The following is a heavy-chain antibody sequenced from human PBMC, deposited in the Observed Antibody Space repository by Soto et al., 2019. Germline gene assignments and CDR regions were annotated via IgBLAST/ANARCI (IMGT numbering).Heavy chain of an antibody. Sequence: ASVKVSCKASGGTFSSYAISWVRQAPGQGLEWMGGIIPIFGTANYAQKFQGRVTITADESTSTAYMELSSLRSEDTAVYYCARGLAEMATITYYYYGMDVWGQGTTVTVSS. CDR1: GGTFSSYA. CDR3: ARGLAEMATITYYYYGMDV. V-gene: IGHV1-69*13. J-gene: IGHJ6*02. CDR2: IIPIFGTA. D-gene: IGHD5-12*01.